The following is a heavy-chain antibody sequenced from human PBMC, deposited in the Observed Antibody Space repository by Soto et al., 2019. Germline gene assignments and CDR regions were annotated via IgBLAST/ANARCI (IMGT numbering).Heavy chain of an antibody. CDR1: GYTFTSYD. J-gene: IGHJ6*03. D-gene: IGHD6-25*01. CDR2: MDPNSGNT. Sequence: ASVKVSCKASGYTFTSYDINWVRQATGQGLEWMGWMDPNSGNTGYAQKFQGRVTMTRNTSISTAYMELSSLRSEDTAVYYCARSGYYYHMDVWGKGNTVIVSS. V-gene: IGHV1-8*01. CDR3: ARSGYYYHMDV.